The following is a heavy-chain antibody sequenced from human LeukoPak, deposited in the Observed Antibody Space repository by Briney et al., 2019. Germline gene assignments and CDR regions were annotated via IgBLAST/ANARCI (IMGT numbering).Heavy chain of an antibody. J-gene: IGHJ4*02. CDR1: GGSFSGYY. CDR3: ARGVYLAAAQYGY. Sequence: SETLSLTCAVYGGSFSGYYWSWIRQPPGKGLEWIGEINHSGSTNYNPHLKSRVTISVDTSKNQFSLKLSSVTAADTAVDYCARGVYLAAAQYGYWGQGTLVTVSS. D-gene: IGHD6-13*01. V-gene: IGHV4-34*01. CDR2: INHSGST.